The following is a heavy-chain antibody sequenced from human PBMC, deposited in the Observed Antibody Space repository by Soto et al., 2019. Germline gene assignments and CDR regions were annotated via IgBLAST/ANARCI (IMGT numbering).Heavy chain of an antibody. CDR3: AIRTVGWYFDL. CDR1: AFTFSSYA. Sequence: GGSLRLSCAASAFTFSSYAMSWVRHAPGKGLEWVSAISGSGGSTYYADSAKGRFTISRDNSKNTLYLQMNRLRADDTFVYYCAIRTVGWYFDLWGRGTLVTVSS. CDR2: ISGSGGST. V-gene: IGHV3-23*01. D-gene: IGHD4-17*01. J-gene: IGHJ2*01.